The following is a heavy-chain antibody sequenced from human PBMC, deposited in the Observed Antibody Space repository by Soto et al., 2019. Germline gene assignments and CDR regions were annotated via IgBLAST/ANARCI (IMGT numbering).Heavy chain of an antibody. CDR1: GYTFTSYA. V-gene: IGHV1-3*01. J-gene: IGHJ4*02. CDR2: INAGNGNT. Sequence: QVQLVQSGAEVKKPGASVKVSCKASGYTFTSYAMHWVRQAPGQRLEWMGWINAGNGNTKYSQKFQGRVTITRDTSASTADMELSSLRSEDTAVYYCARVTGYYAPDSWGQGTLVTVSS. CDR3: ARVTGYYAPDS. D-gene: IGHD3-9*01.